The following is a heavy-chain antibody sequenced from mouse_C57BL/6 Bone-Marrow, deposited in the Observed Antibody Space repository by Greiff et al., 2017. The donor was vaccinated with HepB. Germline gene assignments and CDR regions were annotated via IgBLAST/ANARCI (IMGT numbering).Heavy chain of an antibody. CDR3: ARRRYYYDYDVNYFDY. CDR2: ISGGGGNT. J-gene: IGHJ2*01. V-gene: IGHV5-9*01. CDR1: GFTFSSYT. Sequence: EVQLVESGGGLVKPGGSLKLSCAASGFTFSSYTMSWVRQTPEKRLEWVATISGGGGNTYYPDSVKGRFTISRDNAKNTLYLQMSSLRSEDTALYYCARRRYYYDYDVNYFDYGGQGTTLTVSS. D-gene: IGHD2-4*01.